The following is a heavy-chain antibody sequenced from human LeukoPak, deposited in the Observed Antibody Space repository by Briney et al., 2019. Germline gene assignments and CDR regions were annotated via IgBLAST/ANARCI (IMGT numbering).Heavy chain of an antibody. V-gene: IGHV3-64*01. J-gene: IGHJ5*02. CDR1: GFTFSSYA. CDR3: ARDSIDVVVVADTKWVNWFDP. CDR2: ISSNGGST. Sequence: PGGSLRLSCAAPGFTFSSYAMHWVRQAPGKGLEYVSAISSNGGSTYYANSVKGRFTISRDNSKNTLYLQMGSLRAEDMAVYYCARDSIDVVVVADTKWVNWFDPWGQGTLVTVSS. D-gene: IGHD2-15*01.